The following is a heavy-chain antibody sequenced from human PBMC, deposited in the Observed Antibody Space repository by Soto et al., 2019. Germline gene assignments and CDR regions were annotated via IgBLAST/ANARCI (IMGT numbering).Heavy chain of an antibody. V-gene: IGHV1-3*01. CDR1: GYTFTSYA. CDR3: ARGGIAAAGTLYGMDV. Sequence: ASLKVSCKASGYTFTSYAMHWVRQAPGQRLEWMGWINAGNGNTKYSQKFKGRVTITKDTSTSTAYMELSRLRSDDTAVYYCARGGIAAAGTLYGMDVWGQGTTVTVSS. D-gene: IGHD6-13*01. CDR2: INAGNGNT. J-gene: IGHJ6*02.